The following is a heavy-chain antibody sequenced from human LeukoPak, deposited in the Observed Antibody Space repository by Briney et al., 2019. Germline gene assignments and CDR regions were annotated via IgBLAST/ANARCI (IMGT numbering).Heavy chain of an antibody. Sequence: ASVKVSCKASGYTFTSYYMHWVRQAPGQGFEWMGMINPSGGSTSYAQKFQGRVTMTRDTSTSTVYMELSSLRPEDTAVYYCAREGRSLDYWGQGTLVTVSS. D-gene: IGHD3-16*01. V-gene: IGHV1-46*01. CDR3: AREGRSLDY. CDR2: INPSGGST. J-gene: IGHJ4*02. CDR1: GYTFTSYY.